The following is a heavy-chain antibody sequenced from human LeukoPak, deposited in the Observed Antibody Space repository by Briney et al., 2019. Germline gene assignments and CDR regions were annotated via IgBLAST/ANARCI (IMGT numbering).Heavy chain of an antibody. J-gene: IGHJ4*02. D-gene: IGHD3-22*01. V-gene: IGHV4-59*01. CDR3: ARVAERYYYDSSGYYRPLTLFDY. CDR2: IYYSGST. Sequence: PSETLSLTCTVSGGSISSYYWSWIRQPPGKGLEWIGYIYYSGSTNYNPSLKSRVTISVDTPKNQFSLKLSSVTAADTAVYYCARVAERYYYDSSGYYRPLTLFDYWGQGTLVTVSS. CDR1: GGSISSYY.